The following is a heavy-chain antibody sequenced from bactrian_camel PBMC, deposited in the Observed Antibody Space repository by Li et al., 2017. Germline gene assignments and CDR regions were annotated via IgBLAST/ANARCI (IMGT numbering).Heavy chain of an antibody. Sequence: HVQLVESGGGSVQAGESLRLSCAVSGLTRFMYCMAWLRLAPGKEREGVATIDSDGDTSYADSVKGRFTISKGGENNLYLQMNNLKAEDTAMYYCAADPRPCSLMFDYPNNFYRGKGTQVTVS. D-gene: IGHD4*01. J-gene: IGHJ4*01. CDR1: GLTRFMYC. V-gene: IGHV3S26*01. CDR2: IDSDGDT.